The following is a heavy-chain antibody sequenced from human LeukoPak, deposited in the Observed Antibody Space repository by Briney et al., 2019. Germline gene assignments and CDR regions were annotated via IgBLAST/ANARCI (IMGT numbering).Heavy chain of an antibody. CDR1: GFTFSSYG. CDR3: ARDHQLARGPDY. J-gene: IGHJ4*02. Sequence: GGSLRLSCAASGFTFSSYGMHWVRQAPGKGLEWVAVIWYDGSNKYYADSVKGRFTISRDNSKNTLYLQMNSLRAEDTAVYYCARDHQLARGPDYWGQGTLVTVSS. CDR2: IWYDGSNK. D-gene: IGHD6-13*01. V-gene: IGHV3-33*01.